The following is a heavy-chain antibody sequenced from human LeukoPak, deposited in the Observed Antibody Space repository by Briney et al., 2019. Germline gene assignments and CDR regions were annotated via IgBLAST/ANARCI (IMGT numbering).Heavy chain of an antibody. J-gene: IGHJ6*02. Sequence: SETLSLTCAVYGGSFSGYYWSWIRQPPGKGLEWIGEINHSGSTNYNPSLKSRVTISVDTSKNQFSLKLSSVTAADTAVYYCAQPLEAAAAAYYAMDVWGQGTTVTVSS. CDR1: GGSFSGYY. V-gene: IGHV4-34*01. D-gene: IGHD6-13*01. CDR3: AQPLEAAAAAYYAMDV. CDR2: INHSGST.